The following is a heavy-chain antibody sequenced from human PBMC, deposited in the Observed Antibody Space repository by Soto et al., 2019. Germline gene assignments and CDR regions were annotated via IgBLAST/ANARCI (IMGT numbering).Heavy chain of an antibody. V-gene: IGHV5-51*01. CDR1: GYSFASYW. Sequence: PGESLKISCKGSGYSFASYWLGWVRQMPGKGLEWMGIIDPGDSDTRYSTSLKTRLTISKDTSKNQVVLTMTNMDPVDTATYYCARMMEPHYGPNSGLYGMDVWGQGTTVTVSS. CDR2: IDPGDSDT. D-gene: IGHD4-17*01. CDR3: ARMMEPHYGPNSGLYGMDV. J-gene: IGHJ6*02.